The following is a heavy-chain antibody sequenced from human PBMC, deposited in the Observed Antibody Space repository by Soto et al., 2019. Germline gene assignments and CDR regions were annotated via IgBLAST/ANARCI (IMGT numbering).Heavy chain of an antibody. CDR3: ARVEDYSTYYYYGMDV. CDR2: ISSSSSYI. D-gene: IGHD4-4*01. V-gene: IGHV3-21*01. Sequence: GGSLRLSCAASGFTFSSYSMIWVRQAPGKGLEWVPSISSSSSYIYYADSVKGRLTISRDNAKNSLYLQMNSLRAEDTAVYFCARVEDYSTYYYYGMDVWGQGTTVTVSS. CDR1: GFTFSSYS. J-gene: IGHJ6*02.